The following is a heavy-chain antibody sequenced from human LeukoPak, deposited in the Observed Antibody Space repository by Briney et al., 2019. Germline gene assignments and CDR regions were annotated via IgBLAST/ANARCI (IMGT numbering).Heavy chain of an antibody. CDR2: IYGGGST. V-gene: IGHV3-53*01. Sequence: GGSLRLSCAASGFVVSGSYVTWVRQAPGKGLEWVSVIYGGGSTYYADYVKGRFTISRDNSKNTLYLQMDSLGAEDTAIYYCARAIAVRRAHFYFYYMAVWGKGTTVTVSS. D-gene: IGHD6-6*01. CDR3: ARAIAVRRAHFYFYYMAV. J-gene: IGHJ6*03. CDR1: GFVVSGSY.